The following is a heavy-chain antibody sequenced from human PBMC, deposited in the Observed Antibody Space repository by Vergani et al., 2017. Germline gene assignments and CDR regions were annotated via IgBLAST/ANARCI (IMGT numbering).Heavy chain of an antibody. V-gene: IGHV3-23*01. CDR2: ISGSGGST. J-gene: IGHJ6*02. CDR1: GFTFSSYA. Sequence: EVQLLESGGGLVQPGGSLRLSCAASGFTFSSYAMSWVRQAPGKGLELVSAISGSGGSTYYADSVKGRFTISRDNSKNTLYLQMNSLRAEDTAVYYCARDIVVVTAIRYYYYGMDVWGQGTTVTVSS. D-gene: IGHD2-21*02. CDR3: ARDIVVVTAIRYYYYGMDV.